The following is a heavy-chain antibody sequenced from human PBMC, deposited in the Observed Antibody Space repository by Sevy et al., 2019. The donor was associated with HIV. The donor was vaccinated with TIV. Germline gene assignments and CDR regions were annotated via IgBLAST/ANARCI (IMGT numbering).Heavy chain of an antibody. CDR2: MNPNSGNT. V-gene: IGHV1-8*01. Sequence: ASVKVSCKASGYTFTSYDINWVRQATGQGLEWMGWMNPNSGNTGYAQKFQGRVTMTRNTSISTAYMELSSLRSEDTAVYYCARVPRSGFGVEIDDDYWGQGTLVTVSS. J-gene: IGHJ4*02. CDR1: GYTFTSYD. D-gene: IGHD3-3*01. CDR3: ARVPRSGFGVEIDDDY.